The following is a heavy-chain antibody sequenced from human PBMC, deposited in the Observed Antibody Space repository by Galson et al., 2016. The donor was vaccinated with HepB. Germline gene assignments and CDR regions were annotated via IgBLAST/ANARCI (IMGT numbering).Heavy chain of an antibody. CDR1: GGSVNMNY. CDR2: IYYSGIT. Sequence: SETLSLTCTVSGGSVNMNYWSWIRQYPTRGLEWIGFIYYSGITNFNPSLKSRLAMSIDASKNQFSLNLTSVTAADTAVYYCARGGTKVDYWGQDILVTVSS. D-gene: IGHD3-16*01. V-gene: IGHV4-59*02. CDR3: ARGGTKVDY. J-gene: IGHJ4*02.